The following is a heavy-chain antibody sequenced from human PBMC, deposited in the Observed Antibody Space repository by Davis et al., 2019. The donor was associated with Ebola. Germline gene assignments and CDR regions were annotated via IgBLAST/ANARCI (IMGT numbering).Heavy chain of an antibody. CDR3: SRGWLRTGFDV. CDR2: TYYSSSKWYN. Sequence: HSQTLSLTCAISGDSVSSGGWNWIRQSPSRGLEWLGRTYYSSSKWYNDYAVSVKSRITINPDTSKNQFSLHLNSMTPEDTALYYCSRGWLRTGFDVWGEGTTVTVSS. D-gene: IGHD5-18*01. CDR1: GDSVSSGG. V-gene: IGHV6-1*01. J-gene: IGHJ6*04.